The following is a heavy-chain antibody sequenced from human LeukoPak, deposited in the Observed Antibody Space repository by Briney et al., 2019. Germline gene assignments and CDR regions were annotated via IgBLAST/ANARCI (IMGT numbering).Heavy chain of an antibody. CDR3: ARIVPSDYYYYYYMDV. CDR1: GYTFTSYD. Sequence: ASVKVSCKASGYTFTSYDINWVRQATGQGREWMGWMNPNSGNKGYAQKFQGRVTITRNTSISTAYMELSSLRSEDTAVYYCARIVPSDYYYYYYMDVGGKGTTVTVSS. D-gene: IGHD2-8*01. J-gene: IGHJ6*03. CDR2: MNPNSGNK. V-gene: IGHV1-8*03.